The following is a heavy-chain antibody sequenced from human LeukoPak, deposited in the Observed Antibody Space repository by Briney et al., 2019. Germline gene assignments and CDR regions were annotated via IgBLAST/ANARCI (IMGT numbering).Heavy chain of an antibody. J-gene: IGHJ4*02. CDR3: ARAPMGTAPLY. V-gene: IGHV1-8*01. CDR1: GYTFTNFD. Sequence: ASVKVSCKASGYTFTNFDINWVRQAPGQGLEWMGWMNPVSGKAGSAQKFQGRVTLTRDTSISTAYMEVSSLRFDDTAFYYCARAPMGTAPLYWGQGSLVTVSS. D-gene: IGHD1/OR15-1a*01. CDR2: MNPVSGKA.